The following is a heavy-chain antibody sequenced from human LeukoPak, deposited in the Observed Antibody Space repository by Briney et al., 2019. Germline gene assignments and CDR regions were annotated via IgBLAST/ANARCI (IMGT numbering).Heavy chain of an antibody. D-gene: IGHD6-19*01. V-gene: IGHV3-74*01. J-gene: IGHJ4*02. CDR1: GFTFSSPW. CDR3: AKLAVAGTSVVDY. Sequence: PGGSLRLSCAASGFTFSSPWMHWVRQAPGKGLVWVSRINSDGSATAYADSVKGRFTISRDNSKNTLYLQMNSLRAEDTAVYYCAKLAVAGTSVVDYWGQGTLVTVSS. CDR2: INSDGSAT.